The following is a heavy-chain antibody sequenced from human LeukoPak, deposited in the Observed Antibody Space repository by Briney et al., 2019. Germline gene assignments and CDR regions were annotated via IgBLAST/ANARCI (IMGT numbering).Heavy chain of an antibody. CDR3: ATGRLRRFPRGGFDY. V-gene: IGHV1-69-2*01. Sequence: ASVKVSCKASGYTFTDYYMHWVQQAPGKGLEWMGRVDPEDGETIYAEKFQGRVTITADTSTDTAYMELSSLRSEDTAVYYCATGRLRRFPRGGFDYWGQGTLVTVSS. D-gene: IGHD3-16*01. CDR1: GYTFTDYY. J-gene: IGHJ4*02. CDR2: VDPEDGET.